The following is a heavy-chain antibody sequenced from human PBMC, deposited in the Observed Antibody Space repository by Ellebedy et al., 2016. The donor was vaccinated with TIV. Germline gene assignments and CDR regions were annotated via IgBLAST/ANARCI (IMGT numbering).Heavy chain of an antibody. CDR2: ISSGGST. Sequence: GESLKISCAASGFTVSRNYMSWVRQAPGKGLEWVSVISSGGSTYYADSVKGRFSISRDNSKNTLYLQMNSLRSEDTAVYYCARGVLSIAPITLRSWFDPWGQGTLVTVSS. V-gene: IGHV3-66*01. D-gene: IGHD6-6*01. CDR1: GFTVSRNY. J-gene: IGHJ5*02. CDR3: ARGVLSIAPITLRSWFDP.